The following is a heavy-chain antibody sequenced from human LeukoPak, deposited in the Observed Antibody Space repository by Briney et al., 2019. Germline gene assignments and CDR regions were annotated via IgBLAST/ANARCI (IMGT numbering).Heavy chain of an antibody. CDR1: AFTFSNYW. D-gene: IGHD4-23*01. Sequence: GGSLRLSCAASAFTFSNYWMSWVRQAPGKGLEWVANIKEDGGEINYVDSVKGRFTISRDNAKNSLYLQMNSLRVDDTAVYYCARDRGYSTFDYWGQGTLVTVSS. CDR2: IKEDGGEI. CDR3: ARDRGYSTFDY. J-gene: IGHJ4*02. V-gene: IGHV3-7*01.